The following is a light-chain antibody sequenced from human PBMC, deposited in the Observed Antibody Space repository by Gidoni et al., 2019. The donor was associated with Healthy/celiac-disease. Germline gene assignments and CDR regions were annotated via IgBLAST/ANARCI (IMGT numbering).Light chain of an antibody. CDR3: QQYYSTPRWT. Sequence: DIVMTQSPDSLAVSLGERATIHCKSSQSVLYSSNNKNYLAWYQQKPGQPPKLLIYWASNRESGVPDRFSGSGSGTDFTLTISSLQAEDVAVYYCQQYYSTPRWTFGQGTKVEIK. CDR1: QSVLYSSNNKNY. CDR2: WAS. J-gene: IGKJ1*01. V-gene: IGKV4-1*01.